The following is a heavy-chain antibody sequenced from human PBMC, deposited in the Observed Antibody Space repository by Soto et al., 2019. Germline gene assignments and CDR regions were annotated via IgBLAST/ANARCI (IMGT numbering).Heavy chain of an antibody. V-gene: IGHV3-30-3*01. D-gene: IGHD6-25*01. J-gene: IGHJ6*02. CDR1: GLTFSTYT. CDR3: AKEIAAGPPYYGMDV. CDR2: ISYDGSNK. Sequence: QVQLVESGGGVVQPGRSLRLSCAASGLTFSTYTMYWVRQAPGKGLEWVAVISYDGSNKYYADSVKGGITISRDHSKKMLYLQMNSLRAEDMAVYYCAKEIAAGPPYYGMDVWGHGTTVPVSS.